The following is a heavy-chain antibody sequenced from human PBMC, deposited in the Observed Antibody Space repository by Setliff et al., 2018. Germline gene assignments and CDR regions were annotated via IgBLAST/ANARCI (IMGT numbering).Heavy chain of an antibody. J-gene: IGHJ5*02. D-gene: IGHD4-17*01. CDR3: AKDPNGDFFGAFDT. CDR1: GFTFSSYA. V-gene: IGHV3-23*03. CDR2: IFGGDSST. Sequence: GGSLRLSCTASGFTFSSYAVSWVRQAPGKGLEWVSTIFGGDSSTYYADSVRGRFTISRDNSRSTLYLQMNSLRAEDTAIYYCAKDPNGDFFGAFDTWGQGALVTVSS.